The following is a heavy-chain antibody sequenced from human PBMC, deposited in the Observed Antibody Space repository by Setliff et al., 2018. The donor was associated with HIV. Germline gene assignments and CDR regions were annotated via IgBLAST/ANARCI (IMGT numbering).Heavy chain of an antibody. J-gene: IGHJ4*02. CDR1: GFSLSTTGMC. CDR2: IDWDDDK. CDR3: ARTLTNFWSGYCQTD. Sequence: SGPTLVNPTQTLTLTCTFSGFSLSTTGMCVTWIRQPPGKALEWLARIDWDDDKYYSTSLKTRLTISKDTSKNQVVLTMTNMDPVDTATYYCARTLTNFWSGYCQTDWGQGTLVTVSS. D-gene: IGHD3-3*01. V-gene: IGHV2-70*11.